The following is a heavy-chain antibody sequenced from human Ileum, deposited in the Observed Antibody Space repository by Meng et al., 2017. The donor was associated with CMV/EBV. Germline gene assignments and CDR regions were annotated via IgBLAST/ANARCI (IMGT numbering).Heavy chain of an antibody. CDR1: GFSFRNAW. J-gene: IGHJ5*02. Sequence: SGFSFRNAWMISVRQAPGKGLEWVGRIKSTTDSATTDYAAPVKGRFTISRDDSKNTLYLQMNSLKIEDTAVYYCMTFCSIFYDKWFDPWGQGTLVPLSS. D-gene: IGHD2/OR15-2a*01. CDR2: IKSTTDSATT. CDR3: MTFCSIFYDKWFDP. V-gene: IGHV3-15*01.